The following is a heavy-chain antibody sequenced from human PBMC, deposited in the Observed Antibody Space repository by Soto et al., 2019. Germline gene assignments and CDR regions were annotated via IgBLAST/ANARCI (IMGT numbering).Heavy chain of an antibody. CDR1: VDSVSTNSAT. V-gene: IGHV6-1*01. Sequence: PSQTLSLTCAISVDSVSTNSATWYWIRQSPSRGLEWLGRTYYRSKWYNDYAVSVKGRITINPDTSNNQLSLQLNSVTPDDTAVYYCARLIGNSWLDSWGQGTLVTVSS. CDR3: ARLIGNSWLDS. D-gene: IGHD2-8*01. CDR2: TYYRSKWYN. J-gene: IGHJ5*01.